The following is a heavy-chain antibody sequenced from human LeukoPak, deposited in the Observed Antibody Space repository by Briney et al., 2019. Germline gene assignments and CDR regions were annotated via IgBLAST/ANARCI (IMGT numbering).Heavy chain of an antibody. CDR3: ARHSGSYAAAFDI. CDR1: GFTFRCYP. CDR2: TSGSYGNT. J-gene: IGHJ3*02. D-gene: IGHD1-26*01. Sequence: QPGGSLSLSCLGSGFTFRCYPMSWVRQAPGNGLEWISATSGSYGNTYYADSVKGRFTISRDTSKNTLYPQMNSLRAQDTAVYHCARHSGSYAAAFDIWGQGTMVTVSS. V-gene: IGHV3-23*01.